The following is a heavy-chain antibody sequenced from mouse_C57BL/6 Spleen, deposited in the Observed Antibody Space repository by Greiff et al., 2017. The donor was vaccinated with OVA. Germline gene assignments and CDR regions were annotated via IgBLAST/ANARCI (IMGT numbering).Heavy chain of an antibody. D-gene: IGHD2-4*01. CDR2: IDPETGGT. CDR1: GYTFTDYE. Sequence: QVHVKQSGAELVRPGASVTLSCKASGYTFTDYEMHWVKQTPVHGLEWIGAIDPETGGTAYNQKFKGKAILTADKSSSTAYMELRSLTSEDSAVYYCTSYYDYDDYWYFDVWGTGTTVTVSS. J-gene: IGHJ1*03. CDR3: TSYYDYDDYWYFDV. V-gene: IGHV1-15*01.